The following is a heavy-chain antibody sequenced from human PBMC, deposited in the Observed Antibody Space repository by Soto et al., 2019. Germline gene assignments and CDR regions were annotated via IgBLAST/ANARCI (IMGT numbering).Heavy chain of an antibody. J-gene: IGHJ3*02. Sequence: GGSLRLSCAASGFTFSSYTMNWVRQAPGKGLEWVAVISYDGSNKYYADSVKGRFTISRDNSKNTLYLQMNSLRAEDTAVYYCARDGYDSSAHSAFDIWGQGTMVTVSS. D-gene: IGHD3-22*01. CDR2: ISYDGSNK. CDR3: ARDGYDSSAHSAFDI. V-gene: IGHV3-30-3*01. CDR1: GFTFSSYT.